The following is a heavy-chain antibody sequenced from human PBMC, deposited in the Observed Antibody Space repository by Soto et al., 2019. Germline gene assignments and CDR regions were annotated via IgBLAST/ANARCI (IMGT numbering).Heavy chain of an antibody. J-gene: IGHJ5*02. V-gene: IGHV1-46*01. Sequence: ASVKVSCKASGDTFTNYWIHWVRQAPGQGLEWMGVIDPSGTSTSYAQKFQVRVTMTRDTSTSTVYMQLSSLRSEDTALYYCARSGSFPTNWIDPWGQGTLVTVSS. CDR1: GDTFTNYW. D-gene: IGHD3-10*01. CDR3: ARSGSFPTNWIDP. CDR2: IDPSGTST.